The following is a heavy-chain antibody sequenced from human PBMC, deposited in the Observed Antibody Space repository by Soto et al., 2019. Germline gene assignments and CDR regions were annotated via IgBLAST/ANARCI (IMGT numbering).Heavy chain of an antibody. CDR3: ARVGSTGRVY. CDR1: GFTFIGYW. D-gene: IGHD6-13*01. Sequence: EVQLVESGGGLVQPGGSLRLSCAASGFTFIGYWMHWVRQAPGKGLLWVSRINTDGSSTTYADSVKGRFTVSRDNAKNTLYLQVNSPKAEDTAVYYCARVGSTGRVYWGRGTLVTVSA. J-gene: IGHJ4*02. CDR2: INTDGSST. V-gene: IGHV3-74*03.